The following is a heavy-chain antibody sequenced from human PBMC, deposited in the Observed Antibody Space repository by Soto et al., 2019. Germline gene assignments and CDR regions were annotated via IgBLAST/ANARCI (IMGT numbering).Heavy chain of an antibody. J-gene: IGHJ4*02. CDR2: INHSGST. CDR3: ARGKGSSGYYRFFDY. D-gene: IGHD3-22*01. Sequence: SETLSLTCAVYGGSFSGYYWSWIRQPPGKGLEWIGEINHSGSTNYNPSLKSRATISVDTSKNQFSLYLQMNSLRAEDTAVYYCARGKGSSGYYRFFDYWGQGTLVTVSS. CDR1: GGSFSGYY. V-gene: IGHV4-34*01.